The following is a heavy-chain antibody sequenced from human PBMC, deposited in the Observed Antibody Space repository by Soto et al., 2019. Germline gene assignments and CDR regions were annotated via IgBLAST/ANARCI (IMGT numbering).Heavy chain of an antibody. CDR1: GFTLSDYK. Sequence: EVQLVESGGGLVQPGGSLRLACAASGFTLSDYKMDWVRQAPGKGLEWVGRTRNKANSYTIEYAASVKGRFTISRDDSKNSLYLQMNSLKTEDTAVYYCARLSDSWGQGTLVTVSS. CDR3: ARLSDS. J-gene: IGHJ4*02. CDR2: TRNKANSYTI. V-gene: IGHV3-72*01.